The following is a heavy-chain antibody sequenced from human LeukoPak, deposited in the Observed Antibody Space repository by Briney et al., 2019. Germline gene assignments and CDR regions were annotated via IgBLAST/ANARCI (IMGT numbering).Heavy chain of an antibody. Sequence: GGSLRLSCAASGFKFSYYWMTWVRQAPGKGLEWLANIKESGSEKYYVDSVKGRFTISRDNADNLVYLQMNSLRVEDTAVYYCARGWGEKGRCRGGTCNNPQFDYWCQGILVTVSS. D-gene: IGHD2-15*01. J-gene: IGHJ4*02. CDR1: GFKFSYYW. CDR2: IKESGSEK. V-gene: IGHV3-7*01. CDR3: ARGWGEKGRCRGGTCNNPQFDY.